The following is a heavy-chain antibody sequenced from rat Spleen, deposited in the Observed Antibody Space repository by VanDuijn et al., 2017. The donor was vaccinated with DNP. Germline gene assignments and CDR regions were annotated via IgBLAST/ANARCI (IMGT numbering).Heavy chain of an antibody. Sequence: VQLKESGPGLVQPSQSLSLTCSVTGYSITSNYWGWIRKFPGNKMEWMGYISYSGSTGYNPSLKSRISITRDTSKNQFFLQLNSVINEDTATYYCARFGSYYYVMDAWGQGASVTVSS. CDR1: GYSITSNY. V-gene: IGHV3-1*01. CDR3: ARFGSYYYVMDA. CDR2: ISYSGST. D-gene: IGHD1-12*02. J-gene: IGHJ4*01.